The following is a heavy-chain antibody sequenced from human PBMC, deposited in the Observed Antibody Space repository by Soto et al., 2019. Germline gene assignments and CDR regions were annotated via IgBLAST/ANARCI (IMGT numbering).Heavy chain of an antibody. CDR2: ISGSGGSI. J-gene: IGHJ4*02. V-gene: IGHV3-23*01. CDR1: GFTFSSYA. D-gene: IGHD3-10*01. Sequence: EVQLLESGGGLVQPGGSLRLSCAASGFTFSSYAMSWVRQAPGKGLEWVSAISGSGGSIYYADSVKGRFTISRDNSKNTLYLQMNSLRAEDTAVYYCAKDRGSGSGSTEIDYWGQGTLVTVSS. CDR3: AKDRGSGSGSTEIDY.